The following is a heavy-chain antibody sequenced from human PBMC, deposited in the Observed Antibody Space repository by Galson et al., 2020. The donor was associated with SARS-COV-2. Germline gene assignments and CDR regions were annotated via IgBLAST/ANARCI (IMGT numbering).Heavy chain of an antibody. CDR3: AKEGGSGWATDYFQH. CDR1: GFTFSYYA. V-gene: IGHV3-23*01. Sequence: GESLKISCVASGFTFSYYAMAWVRQAPGKGLEWVSLLNDRGDDPYYADSVKGRLTISRDNFKNTLYLQMNNLRAEDTAVYYCAKEGGSGWATDYFQHWGQGTLVTVSS. CDR2: LNDRGDDP. J-gene: IGHJ1*01. D-gene: IGHD6-19*01.